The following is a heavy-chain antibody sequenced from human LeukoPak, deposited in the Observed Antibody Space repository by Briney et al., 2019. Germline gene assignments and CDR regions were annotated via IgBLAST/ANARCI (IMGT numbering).Heavy chain of an antibody. Sequence: ASVKVSCKASGCTFTGYYMHWVRQAPGQGLEWMGWINPNSGGTNYAQKFQGRVTMTRDTSISTAYMELSRLRSDDTAVYYCARDHLPLALLFDWFDPWGQGTLVTVSS. CDR1: GCTFTGYY. J-gene: IGHJ5*02. CDR2: INPNSGGT. CDR3: ARDHLPLALLFDWFDP. V-gene: IGHV1-2*02. D-gene: IGHD2-21*02.